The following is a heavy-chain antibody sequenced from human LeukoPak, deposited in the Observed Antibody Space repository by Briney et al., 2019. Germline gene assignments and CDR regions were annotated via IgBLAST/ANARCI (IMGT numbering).Heavy chain of an antibody. CDR3: ARDNYYDKPHGMDV. CDR2: IIPIFGTA. CDR1: GGTFSSYA. J-gene: IGHJ6*02. V-gene: IGHV1-69*13. Sequence: SVTVSCKASGGTFSSYAISWVRQAPGQGLEWMGGIIPIFGTANYAQKFQGRVTITADESTSTAYMELSSLRSEDTAVYYCARDNYYDKPHGMDVWGQGTTVTVSS. D-gene: IGHD3-22*01.